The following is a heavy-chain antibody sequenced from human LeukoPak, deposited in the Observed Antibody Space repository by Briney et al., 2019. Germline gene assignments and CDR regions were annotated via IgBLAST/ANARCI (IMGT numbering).Heavy chain of an antibody. Sequence: PSETLSLTCTVSGGSISSGDYYWSCIRQPPGKGLEWIGYIDDSGSTYYNPSLKSRVTISVDKSKNQFSLKLSSVTAADTAVYYCARVGGRGSQPYYFDYWGQGTLVTVSS. J-gene: IGHJ4*02. CDR2: IDDSGST. V-gene: IGHV4-30-4*01. CDR3: ARVGGRGSQPYYFDY. CDR1: GGSISSGDYY. D-gene: IGHD3-10*01.